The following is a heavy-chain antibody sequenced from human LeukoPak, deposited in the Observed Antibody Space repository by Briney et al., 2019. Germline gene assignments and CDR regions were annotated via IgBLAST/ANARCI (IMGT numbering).Heavy chain of an antibody. CDR2: ISDTGKTI. Sequence: GGSLRLSCTASGLIFSDYYMSWIRQAPGKGLEWVAYISDTGKTIYYADSVKGRFTISRDNAKKSLYLQVDGLRAEDTAVYYCATVHFGYFDYWGRRTLVTVSS. CDR1: GLIFSDYY. CDR3: ATVHFGYFDY. V-gene: IGHV3-11*01. J-gene: IGHJ4*02. D-gene: IGHD3-3*01.